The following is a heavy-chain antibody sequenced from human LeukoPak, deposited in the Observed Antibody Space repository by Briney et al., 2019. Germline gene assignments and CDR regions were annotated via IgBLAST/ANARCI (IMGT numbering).Heavy chain of an antibody. V-gene: IGHV3-23*01. CDR3: ARDGYGSGSYGNH. Sequence: GGSLRLSCAASGFTFSSYAMSWVRQAPGKGLEWVSAISGSGGSTYYADSVKGRFTISRDNSKNTLYLQMNSLRAEDTAVYYCARDGYGSGSYGNHWGQGTLVTVSS. D-gene: IGHD3-10*01. CDR1: GFTFSSYA. CDR2: ISGSGGST. J-gene: IGHJ5*02.